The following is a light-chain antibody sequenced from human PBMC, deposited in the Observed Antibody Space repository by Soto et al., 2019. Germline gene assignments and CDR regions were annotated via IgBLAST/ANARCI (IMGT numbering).Light chain of an antibody. CDR2: DAS. Sequence: ESVLTQSPGTLSLSPGRRATLSCRAIQIISNYLAWYQQKPGQAPRLLIYDASNRATGIPARFSGSGSGTDFTLTISSLEAEDSAVYYCQQRFNWPRTFGQGTKVDIK. CDR3: QQRFNWPRT. J-gene: IGKJ1*01. CDR1: QIISNY. V-gene: IGKV3-11*01.